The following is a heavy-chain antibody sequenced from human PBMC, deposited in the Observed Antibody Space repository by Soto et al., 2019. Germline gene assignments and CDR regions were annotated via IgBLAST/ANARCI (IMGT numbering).Heavy chain of an antibody. V-gene: IGHV1-18*01. Sequence: QVQLVQSGAEVKKPGASVKVSCKASGYTFTSYGISWVRQAPGQGLEWMGWISAYNGNTNYAQKLQGRVTMTTDTSTRTAYMRLRSLRSDDTAVYYCARGVGGYDFWSGYLYYMDVWGKGTTVTVSS. CDR2: ISAYNGNT. CDR1: GYTFTSYG. J-gene: IGHJ6*03. CDR3: ARGVGGYDFWSGYLYYMDV. D-gene: IGHD3-3*01.